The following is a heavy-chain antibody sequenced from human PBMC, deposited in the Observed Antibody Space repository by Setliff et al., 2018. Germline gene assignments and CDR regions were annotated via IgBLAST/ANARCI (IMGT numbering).Heavy chain of an antibody. Sequence: GASVKVSCKNSGGTFNSFLVSWVRQAPGQGLEWMGGIIPLFGTTKYAQKFQDRITMTADESARTAYMEMSSLRFEDTAVYYCARDTRDKYDTSGYYLSFDSWGQGTLVTVSS. CDR2: IIPLFGTT. D-gene: IGHD3-22*01. CDR3: ARDTRDKYDTSGYYLSFDS. J-gene: IGHJ4*02. V-gene: IGHV1-69*13. CDR1: GGTFNSFL.